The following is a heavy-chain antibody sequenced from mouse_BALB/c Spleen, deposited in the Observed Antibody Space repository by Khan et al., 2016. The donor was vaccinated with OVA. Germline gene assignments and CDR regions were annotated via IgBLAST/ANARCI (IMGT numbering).Heavy chain of an antibody. CDR1: GFTFRSFG. CDR3: ASSRYWSWFAS. D-gene: IGHD2-12*01. Sequence: EVQLQESGGGLVQPGGSRKLSCTASGFTFRSFGMHWVRQAPEKGLEWVAYIGSDSSTIYYADTVKGRFTISRDNPKNTLLLQLTSLRSEDTAIYYFASSRYWSWFASWGQGTLVTVSA. J-gene: IGHJ3*01. CDR2: IGSDSSTI. V-gene: IGHV5-17*02.